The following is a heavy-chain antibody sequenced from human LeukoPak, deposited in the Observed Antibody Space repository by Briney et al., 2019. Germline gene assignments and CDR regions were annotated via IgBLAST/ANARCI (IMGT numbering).Heavy chain of an antibody. Sequence: PGRSLRLSCTASGFTFGDYAMSWVRQAPGKGLEWVGFIRSKAYGGTTEYAASVKGRFTISRDDSKSIAYLQMNSLKTEDTAVYYCTRGKYYYDSSGYYSHLDYWGQGTLVTVSS. D-gene: IGHD3-22*01. V-gene: IGHV3-49*04. CDR2: IRSKAYGGTT. J-gene: IGHJ4*02. CDR3: TRGKYYYDSSGYYSHLDY. CDR1: GFTFGDYA.